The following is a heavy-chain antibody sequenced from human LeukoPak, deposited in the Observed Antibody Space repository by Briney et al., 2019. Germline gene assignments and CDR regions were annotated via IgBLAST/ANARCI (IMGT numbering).Heavy chain of an antibody. J-gene: IGHJ4*02. CDR1: GGSFSGYY. D-gene: IGHD2-21*01. V-gene: IGHV4-34*01. Sequence: SETLSLTCAVYGGSFSGYYWSWIRQPPGKGLEWIGEINHSGSTNYNPSLKSRVTISVDTSKNQFSLKLSSVAAADTAVYYRTRDCGDYFDYWGQGTLVTVSS. CDR2: INHSGST. CDR3: TRDCGDYFDY.